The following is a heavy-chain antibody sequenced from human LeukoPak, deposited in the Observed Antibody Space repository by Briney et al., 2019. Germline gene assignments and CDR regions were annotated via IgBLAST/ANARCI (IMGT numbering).Heavy chain of an antibody. D-gene: IGHD3-3*01. CDR2: IIPIFGTA. CDR3: ARGGRFDYYYYYMDV. CDR1: GGTFSSYA. V-gene: IGHV1-69*06. J-gene: IGHJ6*03. Sequence: ASVKVSCKASGGTFSSYAVSWVRLTPGQGLEWMGGIIPIFGTANYAQKFQGRVTITADKSTSTAYMELSSLRSEDTAVYYCARGGRFDYYYYYMDVWGKGTTVTVSS.